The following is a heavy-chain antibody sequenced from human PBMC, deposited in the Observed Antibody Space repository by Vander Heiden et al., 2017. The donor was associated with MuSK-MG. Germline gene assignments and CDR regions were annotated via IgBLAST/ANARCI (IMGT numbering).Heavy chain of an antibody. D-gene: IGHD3-10*01. CDR2: INHSGST. V-gene: IGHV4-34*01. CDR1: GGSFRGYY. J-gene: IGHJ4*02. Sequence: QVQLQQWGAGLLKPSETLSLTCAVYGGSFRGYYWSWIRQPPGKGLEWIGEINHSGSTNYNPSLKSRVTISVDTSKNQFSLKLSSVTAADTAVYYCARVRTYYYGSGSYKAGCFDYWGQGTLVTVSS. CDR3: ARVRTYYYGSGSYKAGCFDY.